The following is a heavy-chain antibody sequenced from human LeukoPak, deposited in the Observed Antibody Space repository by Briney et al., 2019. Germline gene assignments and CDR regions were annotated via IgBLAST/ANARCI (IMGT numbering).Heavy chain of an antibody. V-gene: IGHV1-3*01. CDR2: ISAGNGNT. CDR1: GYTFTNYA. CDR3: ASSEWELLLCHY. D-gene: IGHD1-26*01. J-gene: IGHJ4*02. Sequence: ASVKVSCKASGYTFTNYAVHWVRQAPGQRLEWMGWISAGNGNTKYSQKFQGRVTITRDTSASTSYMYLSSLRSGDTAVYYCASSEWELLLCHYWGQGTLVTVSS.